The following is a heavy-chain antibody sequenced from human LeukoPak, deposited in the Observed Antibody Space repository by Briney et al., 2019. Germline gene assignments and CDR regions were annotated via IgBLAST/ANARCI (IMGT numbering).Heavy chain of an antibody. V-gene: IGHV3-33*01. CDR3: ARALYYTNGYFFFDQ. Sequence: PGRALRLSCAASGFTFSTYGMQWVRQAPGKGLEWVALIWYDGNNKYYADSVKGRFTISRDNSKNTLYLQMNSLRAEDTAVYYCARALYYTNGYFFFDQWGQGTLVTVSS. CDR1: GFTFSTYG. J-gene: IGHJ4*02. D-gene: IGHD2-8*01. CDR2: IWYDGNNK.